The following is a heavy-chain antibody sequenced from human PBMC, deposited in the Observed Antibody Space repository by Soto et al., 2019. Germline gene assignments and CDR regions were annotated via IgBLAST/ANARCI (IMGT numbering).Heavy chain of an antibody. Sequence: SVKVSCKASGFTFTSSAVQCVRQARGQRLEWIGWIVVGSGNTNYAQKFQERVTITRDMSTSTAYMELSSLRSEDTAVYYCAAEVRGVIITGDAFDIWGQGTMVTVSS. CDR3: AAEVRGVIITGDAFDI. D-gene: IGHD3-10*01. J-gene: IGHJ3*02. CDR1: GFTFTSSA. V-gene: IGHV1-58*01. CDR2: IVVGSGNT.